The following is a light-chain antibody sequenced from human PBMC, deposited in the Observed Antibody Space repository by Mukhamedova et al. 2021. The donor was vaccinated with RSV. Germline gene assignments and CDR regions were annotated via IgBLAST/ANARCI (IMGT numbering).Light chain of an antibody. CDR3: QQSFTTPWT. CDR2: SAS. J-gene: IGKJ1*01. V-gene: IGKV1-39*01. Sequence: WYQRRVHGKATTLLISSASTLQSGVPSRFSGTGSGTDFTLTITNFQPEDFATYFCQQSFTTPWTFGPGTKVDIQ.